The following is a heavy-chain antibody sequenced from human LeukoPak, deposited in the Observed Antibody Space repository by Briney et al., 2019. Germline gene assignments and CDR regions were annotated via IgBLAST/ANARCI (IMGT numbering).Heavy chain of an antibody. V-gene: IGHV4-31*03. J-gene: IGHJ5*02. CDR1: GGSISSGGYY. D-gene: IGHD3-3*01. Sequence: PSQTLSLTCTVSGGSISSGGYYWSWICQHPGKGLEWIGYIYYSGSTYYNPSLKSRVTISVDTSKNQFSLKLSSVTAADTAVYYCARTTIFGVVPGGWFDPWGQGTLVTVSS. CDR3: ARTTIFGVVPGGWFDP. CDR2: IYYSGST.